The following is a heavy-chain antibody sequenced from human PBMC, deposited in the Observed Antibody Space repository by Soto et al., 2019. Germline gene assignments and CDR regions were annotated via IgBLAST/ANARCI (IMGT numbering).Heavy chain of an antibody. Sequence: SSETLSLTCTVSGGSISSYYWSWIRQPPGKGLEWIGYIYYSGSTNYNPSLKSRVTISVDTSKNQFSLKLSSVTAADTAVYYCAREAWSGYSYGYNRYWFDPWGQGTLVTVSS. D-gene: IGHD5-18*01. V-gene: IGHV4-59*01. CDR3: AREAWSGYSYGYNRYWFDP. CDR2: IYYSGST. CDR1: GGSISSYY. J-gene: IGHJ5*02.